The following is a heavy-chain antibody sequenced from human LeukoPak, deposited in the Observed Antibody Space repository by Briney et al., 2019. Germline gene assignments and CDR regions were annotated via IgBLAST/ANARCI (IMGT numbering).Heavy chain of an antibody. CDR3: AKDIAAAGGPCAY. CDR2: IRSDGSDK. J-gene: IGHJ4*02. V-gene: IGHV3-30*02. CDR1: GFTFSGYD. Sequence: PGGSLRLSCAASGFTFSGYDMRWVRQAPGKGLEWVALIRSDGSDKYYADSVKGRFTISRDNSKNTLFLQMNSLRAEDTAVYYCAKDIAAAGGPCAYWGRGTLVTVSS. D-gene: IGHD6-25*01.